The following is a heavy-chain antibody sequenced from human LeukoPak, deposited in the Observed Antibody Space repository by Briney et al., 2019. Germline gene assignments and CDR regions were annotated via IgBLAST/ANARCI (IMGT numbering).Heavy chain of an antibody. CDR2: INHSGST. V-gene: IGHV4-39*07. CDR1: GGSISSGGYY. D-gene: IGHD6-6*01. J-gene: IGHJ4*02. CDR3: ARGPAEYSSYHYFDY. Sequence: PSETLSLTCTVSGGSISSGGYYWSWIRQPPGKGLEWIGEINHSGSTNYNPSLKSRVTISVDTSKNQFSLKLSSVTAADTAVYYCARGPAEYSSYHYFDYWGQGTLVTVSS.